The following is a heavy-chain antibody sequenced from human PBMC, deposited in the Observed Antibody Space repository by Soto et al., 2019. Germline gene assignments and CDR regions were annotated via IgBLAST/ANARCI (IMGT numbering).Heavy chain of an antibody. CDR3: ARERGVGYGAALGY. CDR2: TIPIFGTA. V-gene: IGHV1-69*01. D-gene: IGHD4-17*01. Sequence: QVQLVQSGAEVKKPGSSVKVSCKASGGTFSSYAISWVRQAPGQGLEWMGGTIPIFGTANYAQKFQGRVTITADESTSTAYMELSSLRYEDTAVYYCARERGVGYGAALGYWGQGTLVTVSS. CDR1: GGTFSSYA. J-gene: IGHJ4*02.